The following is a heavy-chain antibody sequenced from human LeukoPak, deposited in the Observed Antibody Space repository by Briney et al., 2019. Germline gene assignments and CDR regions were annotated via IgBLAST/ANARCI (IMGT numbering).Heavy chain of an antibody. J-gene: IGHJ5*02. CDR1: GFTFSSYG. CDR2: IRYDGSNK. Sequence: GGSLRLSCAASGFTFSSYGMHWVRQAPGKGLEWVAFIRYDGSNKYYADSVKGRFTISRDNSKNTLYLQMNSLRAEDTAVYYCAKEGYCSSTSCYNGGEFDPWGQGTLVTVSS. D-gene: IGHD2-2*01. V-gene: IGHV3-30*02. CDR3: AKEGYCSSTSCYNGGEFDP.